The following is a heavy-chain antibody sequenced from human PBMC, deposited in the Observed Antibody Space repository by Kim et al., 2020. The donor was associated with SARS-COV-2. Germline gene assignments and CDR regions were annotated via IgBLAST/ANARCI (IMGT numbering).Heavy chain of an antibody. V-gene: IGHV3-48*03. CDR3: ARGECSGGTCFTYFDY. CDR1: GFHFSSYE. CDR2: ISSSGVKV. Sequence: GGSLRLSCAASGFHFSSYEMNWVRQAPGKGLEWIAYISSSGVKVKYADSVRGRFSISRDNGKKSLSLQMNSLRGEDTAVYFCARGECSGGTCFTYFDYWGQGVLVTVSS. J-gene: IGHJ4*02. D-gene: IGHD2-15*01.